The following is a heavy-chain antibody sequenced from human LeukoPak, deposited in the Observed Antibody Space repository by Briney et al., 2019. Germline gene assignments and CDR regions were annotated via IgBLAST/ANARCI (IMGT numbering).Heavy chain of an antibody. J-gene: IGHJ4*02. CDR2: INHSGST. CDR3: ARGYTSGYPDY. V-gene: IGHV4-34*01. CDR1: GGSSSGYY. D-gene: IGHD3-22*01. Sequence: PSETLSLTCAVYGGSSSGYYWSWIRQPPGKGLEWIGEINHSGSTNYNPSLKSRVTISVDTSKNQFSLKLSSVTAADTAVYYCARGYTSGYPDYWGQGTLVTVSS.